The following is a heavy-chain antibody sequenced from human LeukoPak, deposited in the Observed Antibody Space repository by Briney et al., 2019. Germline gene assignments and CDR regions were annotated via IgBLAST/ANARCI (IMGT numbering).Heavy chain of an antibody. CDR2: ISSSGSTI. CDR3: AREFTLYSRSWLRAFDI. V-gene: IGHV3-11*01. J-gene: IGHJ3*02. Sequence: GGSLRLSCAASGFTFSDYYMSWIRQAPGKGLEWVSYISSSGSTIYYADSVKGRFTISRDNAKNSLYLQMNSLRAEDTAVYYCAREFTLYSRSWLRAFDIWGQGTMVTVSS. D-gene: IGHD6-13*01. CDR1: GFTFSDYY.